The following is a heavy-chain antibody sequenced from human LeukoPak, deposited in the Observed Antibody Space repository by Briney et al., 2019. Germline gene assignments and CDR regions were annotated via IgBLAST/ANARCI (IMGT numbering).Heavy chain of an antibody. CDR3: ASDSLSMNAFDA. V-gene: IGHV4-59*11. Sequence: SETLSLTCTGSGCTFTTHYWSWIRQPPGKGLEWIGYISYIGSTNYNPSLKSGVTITIDTYMNKVSLMLTAVTAADTAIYYGASDSLSMNAFDAWGQGTMVTVSS. CDR1: GCTFTTHY. D-gene: IGHD3-22*01. J-gene: IGHJ3*01. CDR2: ISYIGST.